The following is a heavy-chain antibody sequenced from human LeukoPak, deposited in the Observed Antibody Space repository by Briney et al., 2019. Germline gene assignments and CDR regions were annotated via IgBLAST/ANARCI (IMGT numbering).Heavy chain of an antibody. D-gene: IGHD4-17*01. CDR3: ATSYGDYALHY. J-gene: IGHJ4*02. CDR2: ISYDGSNK. CDR1: GFTFSSYG. Sequence: GRSLRLSCAASGFTFSSYGMHWVRQAPGKGLEWVAVISYDGSNKYYADSVKGRFTISRDNSKNTLYLQMNSLRAEDTTVYYCATSYGDYALHYWGQGTLVTVSS. V-gene: IGHV3-30*03.